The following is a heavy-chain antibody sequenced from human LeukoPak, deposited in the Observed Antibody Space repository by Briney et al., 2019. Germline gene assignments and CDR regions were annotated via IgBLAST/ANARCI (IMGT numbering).Heavy chain of an antibody. D-gene: IGHD3-10*01. J-gene: IGHJ4*02. CDR2: MNPNSGNT. CDR1: GYTFTSYG. Sequence: ASVKVSCKASGYTFTSYGISWVRQATGQGLEWMGWMNPNSGNTGYAQKFQGRVTMTRNTSISTAYMELSSLRSEDTAVYYCARLWFGEFVYDYWGQGTLVTVSS. CDR3: ARLWFGEFVYDY. V-gene: IGHV1-8*02.